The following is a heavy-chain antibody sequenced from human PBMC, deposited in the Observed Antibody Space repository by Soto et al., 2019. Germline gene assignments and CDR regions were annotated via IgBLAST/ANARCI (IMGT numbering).Heavy chain of an antibody. CDR3: ARRYYYDSSCPTYGMDV. Sequence: QVQLVQSGAEVKKPGSSVKVSCKASGGTFSSYAISWVRQAPGQGLEWMGGIIPIFGTANYAQKFQGRVTITADESTSTAYMELSSLRSEDTAVYYCARRYYYDSSCPTYGMDVWGQGTTVTVSS. V-gene: IGHV1-69*01. CDR2: IIPIFGTA. J-gene: IGHJ6*02. D-gene: IGHD3-22*01. CDR1: GGTFSSYA.